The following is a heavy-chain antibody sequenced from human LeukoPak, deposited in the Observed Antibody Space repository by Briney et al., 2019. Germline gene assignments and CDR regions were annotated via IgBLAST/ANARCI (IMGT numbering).Heavy chain of an antibody. D-gene: IGHD2-2*01. CDR1: GYTFTGYY. Sequence: ASVKVSCKASGYTFTGYYMHWVRQAPGQGLEWMGWINPNSGGTNYAQKFQGRVTMTRDTSISTAYMELSRLGSDDTAVYYCARGDCSSTSCLAPMGWFDPWGQGTLVTVSS. V-gene: IGHV1-2*02. CDR3: ARGDCSSTSCLAPMGWFDP. CDR2: INPNSGGT. J-gene: IGHJ5*02.